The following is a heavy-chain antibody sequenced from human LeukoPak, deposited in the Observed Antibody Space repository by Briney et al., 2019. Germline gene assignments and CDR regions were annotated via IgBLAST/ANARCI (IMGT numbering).Heavy chain of an antibody. CDR3: AGEDNSSGYRPFDI. D-gene: IGHD3-22*01. V-gene: IGHV1-2*06. Sequence: ASVKVSCKVSGYTFSGYYIHWVRQAPGQGLEWMGRINPNNGGTNYAQKFQGRVTMTRDMPMSTAYMELSRLRSDDTAVYYCAGEDNSSGYRPFDIWGQGTMVTVPS. CDR1: GYTFSGYY. J-gene: IGHJ3*02. CDR2: INPNNGGT.